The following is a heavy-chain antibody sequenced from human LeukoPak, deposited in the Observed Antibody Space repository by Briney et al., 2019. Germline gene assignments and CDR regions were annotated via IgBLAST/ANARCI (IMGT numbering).Heavy chain of an antibody. CDR3: AIQTSVTTGSRYFDL. D-gene: IGHD4-17*01. V-gene: IGHV1-8*03. CDR1: GYTFTSYD. J-gene: IGHJ2*01. Sequence: GASVEVSRKASGYTFTSYDINWVRQATGQGLEWMGWMNPNSGNTGYAQKFQGRVTISRNTSITTSYMELSSLRSDGTAVYYCAIQTSVTTGSRYFDLWDRGTLVTVSS. CDR2: MNPNSGNT.